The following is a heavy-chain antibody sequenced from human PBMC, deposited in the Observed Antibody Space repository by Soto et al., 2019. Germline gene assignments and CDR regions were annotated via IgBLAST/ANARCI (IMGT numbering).Heavy chain of an antibody. CDR1: GDTLNDYY. Sequence: QVQLVQSGAEVKRPGASVTVSCRSSGDTLNDYYIHWVRQAPGQGLEWMGWINPNAGVKKYAQKFQGWVSMTRDTSIRTVYMQLSRLRSDDTAVYYCARESGGATATLDYYYFYMDVWGTGTTVTVSS. D-gene: IGHD5-12*01. CDR2: INPNAGVK. J-gene: IGHJ6*03. V-gene: IGHV1-2*04. CDR3: ARESGGATATLDYYYFYMDV.